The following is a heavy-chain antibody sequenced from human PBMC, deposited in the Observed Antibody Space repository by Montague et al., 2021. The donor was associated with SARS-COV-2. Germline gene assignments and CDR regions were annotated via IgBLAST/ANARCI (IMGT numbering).Heavy chain of an antibody. CDR1: GGSLSGYY. J-gene: IGHJ4*02. Sequence: SETLSLTCAVYGGSLSGYYWSWIRQPPGKGLEWIGEINNSGSTKYNPSLKSRVTISVGTSKNQFSLKLSSVTAADTAVYYCARGTKRLFTYDYDSGGYASDYWGQGTLVTVSS. V-gene: IGHV4-34*01. CDR3: ARGTKRLFTYDYDSGGYASDY. D-gene: IGHD3-22*01. CDR2: INNSGST.